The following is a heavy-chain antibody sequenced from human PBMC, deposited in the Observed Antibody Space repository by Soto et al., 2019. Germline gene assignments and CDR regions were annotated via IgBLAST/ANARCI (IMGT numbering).Heavy chain of an antibody. CDR2: ISSSSSYI. CDR1: GFTFSSYS. J-gene: IGHJ4*02. D-gene: IGHD6-13*01. Sequence: EVQLVESGGGLGKPGGSLRLSCAASGFTFSSYSMNWVRQAPGKGLEWVSSISSSSSYIYYADSVKGRFTISRDNAKNSLYLQMNSLRAEDTAVYYCARDLTTGTRYFDYWGQGTLVTVSS. V-gene: IGHV3-21*01. CDR3: ARDLTTGTRYFDY.